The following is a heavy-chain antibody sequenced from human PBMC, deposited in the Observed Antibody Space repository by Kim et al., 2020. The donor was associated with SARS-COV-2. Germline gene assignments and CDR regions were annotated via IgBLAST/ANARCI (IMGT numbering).Heavy chain of an antibody. CDR2: INTNTGNP. CDR3: ARKRGVLEDYDFWSGQKGWFDP. Sequence: ASVKVSCKASGYTFTSYAMNWVRQAPGQGLEWMGWINTNTGNPTYAQGFTGRFVFSSDTSVSTAYLQISSLKAEDTAVYYCARKRGVLEDYDFWSGQKGWFDPWGQGTLVTVSS. CDR1: GYTFTSYA. J-gene: IGHJ5*02. D-gene: IGHD3-3*01. V-gene: IGHV7-4-1*02.